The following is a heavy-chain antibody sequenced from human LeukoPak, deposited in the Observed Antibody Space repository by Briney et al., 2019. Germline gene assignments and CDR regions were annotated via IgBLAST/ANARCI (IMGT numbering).Heavy chain of an antibody. V-gene: IGHV3-30*02. D-gene: IGHD2-2*01. J-gene: IGHJ2*01. CDR3: AKAPGYCSSTSCYGSYWYFDL. CDR1: GFTFSSYG. CDR2: IRYDGSNK. Sequence: GGSLRLSCAASGFTFSSYGMHWVRKAPGKGLEGVAFIRYDGSNKYYADSVKGRFTISRDNSKNTLYLQMNSLRAEDTAVYYCAKAPGYCSSTSCYGSYWYFDLWGRGTLVTVSS.